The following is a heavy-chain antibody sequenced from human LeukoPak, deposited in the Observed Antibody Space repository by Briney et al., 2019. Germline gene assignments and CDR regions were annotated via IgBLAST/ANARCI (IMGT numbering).Heavy chain of an antibody. CDR3: GRDSPSVGATVDY. J-gene: IGHJ4*02. CDR1: GFTFSSYW. D-gene: IGHD1-26*01. V-gene: IGHV3-74*01. CDR2: INSDGSRT. Sequence: GGSLRLSCAASGFTFSSYWMHWVRQAPGKGLVWVSHINSDGSRTNFADSVKGRFTISRDNAKNTQYLQMNSLRVEDTAVYYCGRDSPSVGATVDYWGQGTLVTVSS.